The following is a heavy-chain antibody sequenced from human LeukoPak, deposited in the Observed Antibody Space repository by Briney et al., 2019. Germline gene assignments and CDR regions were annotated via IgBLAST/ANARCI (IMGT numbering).Heavy chain of an antibody. CDR1: GGSISSGGYS. CDR2: IYHSGST. V-gene: IGHV4-30-2*01. CDR3: ARDGYSSWDAFDI. D-gene: IGHD6-13*01. Sequence: SQTLSLTCAVSGGSISSGGYSWSWIRQPPGKGLEWIGYIYHSGSTYYNPSLKSRVTISVDTSKNQFSLKLSSVTAADTAVYYCARDGYSSWDAFDIWGQGTMVTVSS. J-gene: IGHJ3*02.